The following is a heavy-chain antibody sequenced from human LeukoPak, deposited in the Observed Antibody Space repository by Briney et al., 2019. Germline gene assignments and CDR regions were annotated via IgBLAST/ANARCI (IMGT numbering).Heavy chain of an antibody. D-gene: IGHD5-12*01. CDR2: INHSGST. CDR1: GGSFSGYY. J-gene: IGHJ4*02. V-gene: IGHV4-34*01. CDR3: ARGGGYSGLGY. Sequence: PSETLSLTCAVYGGSFSGYYWSWIRQPPGKGLEWIGEINHSGSTNYNPSLKSRVTMSVDTSKNQFSLKLSSVTAADTAVYYCARGGGYSGLGYWGQGTLVTVSS.